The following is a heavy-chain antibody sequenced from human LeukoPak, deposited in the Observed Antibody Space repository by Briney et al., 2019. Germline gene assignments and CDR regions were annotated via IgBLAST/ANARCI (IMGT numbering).Heavy chain of an antibody. V-gene: IGHV4-4*07. Sequence: SETLSLTCTVSGDSISSYYWSWIRQPAGKGLEWIGRIYSSGSTNYNPSLKSRATMSVDTSKTQFSLKLSSVTAADTAVYYCARDAKGARSFDYWGQGTLVTVSS. CDR1: GDSISSYY. D-gene: IGHD4/OR15-4a*01. CDR3: ARDAKGARSFDY. CDR2: IYSSGST. J-gene: IGHJ4*02.